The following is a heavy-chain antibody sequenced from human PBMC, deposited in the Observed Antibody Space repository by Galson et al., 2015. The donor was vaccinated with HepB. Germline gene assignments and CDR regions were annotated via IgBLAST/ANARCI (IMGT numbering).Heavy chain of an antibody. V-gene: IGHV1-69-2*01. CDR1: GYTFTDYY. CDR3: ATRGKGRGYYYYYMDV. D-gene: IGHD1-26*01. CDR2: VDPEDGET. Sequence: VKVSCKASGYTFTDYYMHWVQQAPGKGLEWMGLVDPEDGETIYAEKFQGRVTITADTSTDTAYMELSSLRSEDTAVYYCATRGKGRGYYYYYMDVWGKGTTVTVSS. J-gene: IGHJ6*03.